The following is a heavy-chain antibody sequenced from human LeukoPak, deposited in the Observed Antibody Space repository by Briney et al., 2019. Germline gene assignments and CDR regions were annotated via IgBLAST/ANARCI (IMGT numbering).Heavy chain of an antibody. V-gene: IGHV4-59*08. D-gene: IGHD3-22*01. Sequence: PSETLSLTCTVSGDSISNYFWSWIRQPPGKELEYIGYIYYSGSTNYNPSLKSRATISADTSKNQLPLKLNSVTAADTAVYYCARHVPYDSSDYTLTYWGQGTLVTVSS. J-gene: IGHJ4*02. CDR2: IYYSGST. CDR3: ARHVPYDSSDYTLTY. CDR1: GDSISNYF.